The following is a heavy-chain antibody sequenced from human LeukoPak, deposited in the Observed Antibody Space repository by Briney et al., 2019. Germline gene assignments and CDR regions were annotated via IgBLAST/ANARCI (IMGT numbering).Heavy chain of an antibody. J-gene: IGHJ4*02. CDR3: ARDSGYGYNTFPTADY. Sequence: GGSLRLSCAPSGFTFSSYGMHWVRQAPGKGLEWVADIWYDGSNKYYADSVKGRFTISRDNSKNTLYLQMNSLRAEDTAVYYCARDSGYGYNTFPTADYWGQGILVTVSS. CDR2: IWYDGSNK. CDR1: GFTFSSYG. V-gene: IGHV3-33*01. D-gene: IGHD5-24*01.